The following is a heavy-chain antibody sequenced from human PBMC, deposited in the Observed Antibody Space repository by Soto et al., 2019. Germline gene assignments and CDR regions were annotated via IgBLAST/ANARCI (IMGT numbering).Heavy chain of an antibody. V-gene: IGHV3-15*01. J-gene: IGHJ3*02. D-gene: IGHD3-10*01. CDR2: IKSKTDGGTT. CDR1: GFTFSNAW. Sequence: EVQLVESGGGLVKPGGSLRLSCAASGFTFSNAWMSWVRQAPGKGLEWVGRIKSKTDGGTTDYAAPVKGRFTISRDDSKNMLYLQMNSLKTEDTAVYYCTTDVGGSDAFDIWGQGTMVTVSS. CDR3: TTDVGGSDAFDI.